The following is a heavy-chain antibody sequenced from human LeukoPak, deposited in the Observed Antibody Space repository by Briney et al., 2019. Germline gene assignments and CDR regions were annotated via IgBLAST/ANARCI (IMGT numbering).Heavy chain of an antibody. Sequence: SETLSLTCTVSGGSISSSSYYWGWIRQPPGKGLEWIGSIYYSGSTYYNPSLKSRVTISVDTSKNQFSLKLSSVTAADTAVYYCARGKKVAVAGPNFRLKSSYGFDPWGQGTLVTVSS. CDR3: ARGKKVAVAGPNFRLKSSYGFDP. CDR1: GGSISSSSYY. V-gene: IGHV4-39*07. D-gene: IGHD6-19*01. J-gene: IGHJ5*02. CDR2: IYYSGST.